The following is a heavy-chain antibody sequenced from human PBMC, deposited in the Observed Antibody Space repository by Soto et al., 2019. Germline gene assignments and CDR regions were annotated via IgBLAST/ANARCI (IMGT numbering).Heavy chain of an antibody. D-gene: IGHD3-10*01. J-gene: IGHJ3*02. CDR1: GYTFSNFG. CDR2: ISAYNGNA. Sequence: QVQLVQSENEVKQPGASVKVSCKASGYTFSNFGITWVRQAPGQGLEWIGWISAYNGNANDAQKFQDRVRMTRDTSTSTAYLELRSLRSDDTAVYYCAKGTRRFGELFDAYDIWGQGTMVPVSS. CDR3: AKGTRRFGELFDAYDI. V-gene: IGHV1-18*01.